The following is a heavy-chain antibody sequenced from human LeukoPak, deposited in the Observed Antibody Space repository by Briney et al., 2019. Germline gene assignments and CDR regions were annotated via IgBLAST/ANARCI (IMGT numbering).Heavy chain of an antibody. CDR1: GFTFSSYS. CDR2: ISSSSSYI. V-gene: IGHV3-21*01. D-gene: IGHD3-10*01. J-gene: IGHJ4*02. Sequence: GGSLRLSCAASGFTFSSYSMNWVRQAPGKGLEWVSSISSSSSYIYYADSAKGRFTISRDNAKSSLYLQMNSLRAEDTAVYYCAREEHGSGRPFDYWGQGTLVTVSS. CDR3: AREEHGSGRPFDY.